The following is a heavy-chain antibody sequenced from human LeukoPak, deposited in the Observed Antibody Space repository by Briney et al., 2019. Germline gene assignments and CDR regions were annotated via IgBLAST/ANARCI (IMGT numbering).Heavy chain of an antibody. CDR1: GYTFTSYA. D-gene: IGHD3-10*01. CDR2: INAGNGNT. CDR3: ARDVGVRGVIIQVYFDY. J-gene: IGHJ4*02. Sequence: ASVKVSCKASGYTFTSYAMHWVRQAPGQRLEWMGWINAGNGNTKYSQKFQGRVTITRDTSASTAYMELSSLRSEDTAVYYCARDVGVRGVIIQVYFDYWGQGTLVTVSS. V-gene: IGHV1-3*01.